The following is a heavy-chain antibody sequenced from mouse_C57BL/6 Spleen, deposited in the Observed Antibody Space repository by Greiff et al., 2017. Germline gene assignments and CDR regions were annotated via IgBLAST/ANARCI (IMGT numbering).Heavy chain of an antibody. J-gene: IGHJ1*03. D-gene: IGHD2-1*01. CDR2: IYPGSGST. CDR1: GYTFTSYW. Sequence: QVPLHQPGAELVKPGASVKMSCKASGYTFTSYWITWVKQRPGQGLEWIGEIYPGSGSTNYNEKFKSKATLTVDKSSSTAYMQLSSLTSEDSAVYYCGRDDNYVEGYFDVWGTGTTVTVSS. V-gene: IGHV1-55*01. CDR3: GRDDNYVEGYFDV.